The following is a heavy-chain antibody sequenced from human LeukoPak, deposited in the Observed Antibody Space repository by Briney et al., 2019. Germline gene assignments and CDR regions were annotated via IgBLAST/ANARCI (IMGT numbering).Heavy chain of an antibody. V-gene: IGHV3-21*04. CDR2: ISSRSSYI. D-gene: IGHD4-17*01. CDR3: AKDYGPLSSY. Sequence: PGGSLRLSCAASGFTFSTYTMNWVRQAPGKGLEWVSSISSRSSYIYYADSVKGRFTISRDNAKNSLYLQMNSLRAEDTALYYCAKDYGPLSSYWGQGTLVTVSS. CDR1: GFTFSTYT. J-gene: IGHJ4*02.